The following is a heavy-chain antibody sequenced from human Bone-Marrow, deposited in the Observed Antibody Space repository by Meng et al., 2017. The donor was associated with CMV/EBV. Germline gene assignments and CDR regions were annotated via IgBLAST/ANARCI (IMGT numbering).Heavy chain of an antibody. V-gene: IGHV3-11*04. CDR2: ISSSGSTI. Sequence: GESLKISCAASGFTFSDYYMSWIRQAPGKGLEWVSYISSSGSTIYYADSVKGRFTISRDNAKNSPYLQMNSLRAEDTAVYYCASQEDGRSWVPLGVWGQGTTVTVSS. J-gene: IGHJ6*02. CDR3: ASQEDGRSWVPLGV. D-gene: IGHD6-13*01. CDR1: GFTFSDYY.